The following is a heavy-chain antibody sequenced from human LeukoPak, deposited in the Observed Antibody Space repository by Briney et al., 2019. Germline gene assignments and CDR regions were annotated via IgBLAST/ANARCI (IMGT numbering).Heavy chain of an antibody. CDR2: IYYSGST. CDR3: ARGSDMVRGVIPHYFDY. D-gene: IGHD3-10*01. J-gene: IGHJ4*02. CDR1: GGSISSYY. Sequence: PSETLSLTCTVSGGSISSYYWSWIRQPPGKGLEWIGYIYYSGSTNYNPSLKSRVTISVDTSKNHFSLKLTSVNAADTAVYYCARGSDMVRGVIPHYFDYWGRETLVTVSS. V-gene: IGHV4-59*01.